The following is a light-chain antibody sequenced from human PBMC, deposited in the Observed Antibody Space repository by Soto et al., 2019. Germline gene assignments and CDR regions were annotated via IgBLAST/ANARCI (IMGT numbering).Light chain of an antibody. V-gene: IGKV1D-12*01. Sequence: DIQMTQCPSSVSASIGDRVTISFQASQGISRSLAWYQQKPGKAPKLLIYAASSLQSGVPSRFSGSGFGTDFNLTISSLQTEDSAIYYCQQADTFPITFGQGTRLEIK. CDR3: QQADTFPIT. CDR2: AAS. J-gene: IGKJ5*01. CDR1: QGISRS.